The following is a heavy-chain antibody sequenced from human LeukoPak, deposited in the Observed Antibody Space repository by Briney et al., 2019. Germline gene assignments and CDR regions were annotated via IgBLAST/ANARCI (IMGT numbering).Heavy chain of an antibody. V-gene: IGHV3-74*01. D-gene: IGHD1-26*01. J-gene: IGHJ4*02. CDR3: AREGSGSLDY. CDR2: INVDGTST. CDR1: GFSFSTYW. Sequence: PGGSLRLSCAASGFSFSTYWMHWVRQAPGKGLVWVSRINVDGTSTSYADSLKDRFTISRDNAKNTLYLQMNSLRAEDTAMYYCAREGSGSLDYWGQGTLDSVST.